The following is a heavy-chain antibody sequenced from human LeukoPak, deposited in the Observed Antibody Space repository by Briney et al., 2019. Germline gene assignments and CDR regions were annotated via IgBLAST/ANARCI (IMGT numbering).Heavy chain of an antibody. CDR2: ISTDGKDK. D-gene: IGHD2-2*01. CDR3: AKDQKWGPADYYFDS. J-gene: IGHJ4*02. CDR1: GFTLSSYA. Sequence: GGSLRLSCAASGFTLSSYAMHWVRQAPGKGLEWVTVISTDGKDKKYADSVKGRFAIYRDNSKDTLDLQMNSLRAEDTAVYYCAKDQKWGPADYYFDSWGQGTLVTVSS. V-gene: IGHV3-30*18.